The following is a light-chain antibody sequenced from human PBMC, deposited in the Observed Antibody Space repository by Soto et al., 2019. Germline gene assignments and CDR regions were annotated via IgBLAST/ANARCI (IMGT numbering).Light chain of an antibody. CDR1: SSNIGSNY. V-gene: IGLV1-47*01. J-gene: IGLJ2*01. CDR2: RAS. CDR3: AAWDDTLKGLV. Sequence: QAVLTQPPSASGTPGQRVTISCSGSSSNIGSNYVYWYQQVPGTVPRLLMYRASQRPSGVPDRFSGSKSGTSASLAISGLRSEDEADYYCAAWDDTLKGLVFGGGTKLTVL.